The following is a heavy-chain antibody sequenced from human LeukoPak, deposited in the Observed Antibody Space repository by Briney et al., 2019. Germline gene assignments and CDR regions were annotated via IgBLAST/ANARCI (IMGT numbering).Heavy chain of an antibody. V-gene: IGHV4-34*01. CDR2: INHSGST. J-gene: IGHJ1*01. D-gene: IGHD6-19*01. CDR1: GGPFSGYY. CDR3: ARAGGWYTFPSYQH. Sequence: SETLSLTCAVYGGPFSGYYWSWIRQPPGKGLEWIGEINHSGSTNYNPSLKSRVTISVDTSKNQFSLKLSSVTAADTAVYYCARAGGWYTFPSYQHWGQGTLVTVSS.